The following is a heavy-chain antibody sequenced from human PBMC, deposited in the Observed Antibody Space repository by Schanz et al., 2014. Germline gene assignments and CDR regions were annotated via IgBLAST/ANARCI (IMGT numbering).Heavy chain of an antibody. CDR1: GFTFSSYG. CDR3: AKDTGYCHGGACYCFEY. D-gene: IGHD2-8*02. CDR2: ISYDGNNE. J-gene: IGHJ4*02. V-gene: IGHV3-30*18. Sequence: VQLVESGGGLVKPGRSRRLSCEASGFTFSSYGMHWVRQAPGKGLEWVAVISYDGNNEDYADSVKGRFSISRDNSQNTLYLQMDSLRPEDTAVYFCAKDTGYCHGGACYCFEYWGLGILVTVSS.